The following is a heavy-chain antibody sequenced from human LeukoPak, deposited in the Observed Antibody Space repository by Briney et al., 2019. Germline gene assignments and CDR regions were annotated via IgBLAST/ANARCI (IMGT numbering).Heavy chain of an antibody. D-gene: IGHD3-16*02. CDR3: AKGRRRIMITFGGVIPFDY. CDR1: GFTFSSYG. CDR2: ISYDGSNK. J-gene: IGHJ4*02. Sequence: GGSLRLSCAASGFTFSSYGMHWVRQAPGKGLEWMAFISYDGSNKYYADSVKGRFTISRDNSKNTLYLQMNSLRAEDTAVYYCAKGRRRIMITFGGVIPFDYWGQGTLVTVSS. V-gene: IGHV3-30*18.